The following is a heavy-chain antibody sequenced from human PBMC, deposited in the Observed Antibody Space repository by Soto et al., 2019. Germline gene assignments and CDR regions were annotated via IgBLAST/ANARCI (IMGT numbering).Heavy chain of an antibody. J-gene: IGHJ5*02. D-gene: IGHD3-3*01. V-gene: IGHV4-34*01. Sequence: SETLSLTCAAYGGSVNCYYWNWIRQPPGKGLEWIGEINHTGGTHYNPSLKSRVTMSVDTSKNQFSLRLSSVTAADTAIYYCATRITVFGLLIPPFDPWGQGTLVTVSS. CDR3: ATRITVFGLLIPPFDP. CDR2: INHTGGT. CDR1: GGSVNCYY.